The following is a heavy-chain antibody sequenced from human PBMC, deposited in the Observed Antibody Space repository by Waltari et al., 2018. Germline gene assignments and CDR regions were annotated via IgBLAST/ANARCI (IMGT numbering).Heavy chain of an antibody. CDR1: GGSFSGYY. D-gene: IGHD1-26*01. CDR2: INHSGST. Sequence: QVQLQQWGAGLLKPSETLSLTCAVYGGSFSGYYWSWIRQPPGKGLEWIGEINHSGSTNYNPSLKSRVTISVDTSKNQFSLKLSSVTAADTAVYYCAGRRRLGGSYYLDYWGQGTLVTVSS. J-gene: IGHJ4*02. V-gene: IGHV4-34*01. CDR3: AGRRRLGGSYYLDY.